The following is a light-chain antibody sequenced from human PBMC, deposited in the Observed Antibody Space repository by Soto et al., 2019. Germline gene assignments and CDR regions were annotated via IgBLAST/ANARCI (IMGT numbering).Light chain of an antibody. CDR1: QSVNSRY. Sequence: EIVLTQSPGTLSLSPGERATLSCRASQSVNSRYLAWYQQKPGQAPRLLIDGTSSRAPGIPDRLSGSGSGTDFTLTISSLESEDFAMYYCQQYDGSLWTFGEGTKVEIK. J-gene: IGKJ1*01. CDR3: QQYDGSLWT. CDR2: GTS. V-gene: IGKV3-20*01.